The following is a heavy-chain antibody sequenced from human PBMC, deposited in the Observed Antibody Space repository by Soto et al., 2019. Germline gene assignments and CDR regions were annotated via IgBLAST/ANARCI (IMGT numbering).Heavy chain of an antibody. CDR3: ARVHGSVKAGTYFDD. Sequence: PGGSLRLSCAASGFTFSSYWMSWVRQAPGKGLEWVANIKQDGSEKYYVDSVKGRFTISRDNAKNSLYLQMNSLRAEDTAVYYCARVHGSVKAGTYFDDWGQGTLVTVSS. CDR2: IKQDGSEK. CDR1: GFTFSSYW. J-gene: IGHJ4*02. D-gene: IGHD3-10*01. V-gene: IGHV3-7*01.